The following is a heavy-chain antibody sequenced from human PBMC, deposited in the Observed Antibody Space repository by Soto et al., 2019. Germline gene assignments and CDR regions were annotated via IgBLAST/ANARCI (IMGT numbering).Heavy chain of an antibody. CDR2: ISSSSSYI. CDR1: GGSVSSGSYY. CDR3: ARSGTYYDSSGYYFGDY. Sequence: PSETLSLTCTVSGGSVSSGSYYWSWIRQPPGKGLEWVSSISSSSSYIYYADSVKGRFTISRDNAKNSLYLQMNSLRAEDTAVYYCARSGTYYDSSGYYFGDYWGQGTLVTVSS. D-gene: IGHD3-22*01. J-gene: IGHJ4*02. V-gene: IGHV3-21*01.